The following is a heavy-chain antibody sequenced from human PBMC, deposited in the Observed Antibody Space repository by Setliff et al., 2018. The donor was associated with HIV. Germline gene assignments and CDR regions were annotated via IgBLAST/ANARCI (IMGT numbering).Heavy chain of an antibody. V-gene: IGHV4-34*01. CDR1: GGSFSGYY. D-gene: IGHD3-22*01. Sequence: SETLSLTCAVYGGSFSGYYWSWIRQPPGKGLEWIGEINESGTSNSNPSLESRVTMSVDASKTHFSLKLSSVTAADTALYFCARGRQGLYYYSSGFSRGRYYDLWGAFVIWGQGTLVTVSS. CDR3: ARGRQGLYYYSSGFSRGRYYDLWGAFVI. J-gene: IGHJ3*02. CDR2: INESGTS.